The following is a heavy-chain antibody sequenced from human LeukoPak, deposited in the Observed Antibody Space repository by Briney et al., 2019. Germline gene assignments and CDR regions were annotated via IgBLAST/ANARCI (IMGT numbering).Heavy chain of an antibody. D-gene: IGHD2-21*01. CDR1: GDSISTDY. J-gene: IGHJ4*02. CDR3: ARLDCISDTCYNY. CDR2: INYSGSS. Sequence: PSETLSLTCIVSGDSISTDYWSWIRQSPGKGLEWIGYINYSGSSEYNPSIKSRITISVDRSKNEISLKMRSVTAADTAVYYCARLDCISDTCYNYWALGALVTVSS. V-gene: IGHV4-59*08.